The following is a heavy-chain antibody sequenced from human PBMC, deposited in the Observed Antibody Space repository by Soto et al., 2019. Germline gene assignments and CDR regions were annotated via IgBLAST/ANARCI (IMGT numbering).Heavy chain of an antibody. V-gene: IGHV4-4*07. CDR2: IYTRGST. CDR3: ARDTGH. J-gene: IGHJ4*02. Sequence: QVQLQESGPGLVKPSKTLSLTGTVPGGSFRSYSGGWIRQPAGKGLEWIGRIYTRGSTNYTPALKSRDTMSVDTSKNQFSLKLSSVTAADTAVYYCARDTGHWGQGTLVTVSS. CDR1: GGSFRSYS.